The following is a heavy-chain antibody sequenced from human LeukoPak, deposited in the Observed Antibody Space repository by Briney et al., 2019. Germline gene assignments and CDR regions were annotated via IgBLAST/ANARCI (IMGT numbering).Heavy chain of an antibody. D-gene: IGHD3-9*01. CDR2: VHPGDSAT. J-gene: IGHJ4*02. CDR3: ARLGTALYYDILSGKYYFDY. Sequence: GESLKISCKGFGYSFTNHWIGWVRQMPGKGLEWMRIVHPGDSATTYSPSFEGQVTISADKSISTAYLQWSSLKASDTAMYYCARLGTALYYDILSGKYYFDYWGQGTLVTVSS. V-gene: IGHV5-51*01. CDR1: GYSFTNHW.